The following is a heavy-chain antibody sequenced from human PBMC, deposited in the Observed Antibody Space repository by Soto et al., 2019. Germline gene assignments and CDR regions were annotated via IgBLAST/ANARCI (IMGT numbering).Heavy chain of an antibody. J-gene: IGHJ5*02. Sequence: QLQLQESGPGLVKPSETLSLTCTVSGGSISSSSYYWGWIRQPPGKGLEWIGSIYYSGSTYYNPSLKSRVTISVDTSKNQFSLKLSSVTAADTAVYYCAGRGGGLWWPTSNWFDPWGQGTLVTVSS. CDR2: IYYSGST. D-gene: IGHD2-21*01. V-gene: IGHV4-39*01. CDR3: AGRGGGLWWPTSNWFDP. CDR1: GGSISSSSYY.